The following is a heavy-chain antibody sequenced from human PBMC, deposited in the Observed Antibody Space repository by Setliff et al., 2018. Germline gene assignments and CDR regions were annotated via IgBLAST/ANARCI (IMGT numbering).Heavy chain of an antibody. V-gene: IGHV4-34*01. D-gene: IGHD6-19*01. J-gene: IGHJ6*03. Sequence: SETLSLTCAVYGGSYSGYYWSWIRQPPGKGLEWIGEINHSGSTNYNPSLKSRVTISVDTSKNQFSLKLSSVTATDTAVYYCARAISGWYSAYYYYMDVWGKGTTVTVSS. CDR1: GGSYSGYY. CDR3: ARAISGWYSAYYYYMDV. CDR2: INHSGST.